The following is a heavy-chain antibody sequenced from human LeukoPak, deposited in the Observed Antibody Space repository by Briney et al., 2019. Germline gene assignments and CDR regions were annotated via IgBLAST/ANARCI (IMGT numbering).Heavy chain of an antibody. J-gene: IGHJ5*02. V-gene: IGHV1-2*02. Sequence: RASVKVSCKASGYTFTGYYMHWVRQAPGQGLEWMGWINPNSGGTNYAQKFQGRVTMTRDTSISTAYMELSRLRSDDTAVYYCARELRYFDWLLSTRHNWFDPWGQGTLVTVSS. CDR1: GYTFTGYY. CDR2: INPNSGGT. CDR3: ARELRYFDWLLSTRHNWFDP. D-gene: IGHD3-9*01.